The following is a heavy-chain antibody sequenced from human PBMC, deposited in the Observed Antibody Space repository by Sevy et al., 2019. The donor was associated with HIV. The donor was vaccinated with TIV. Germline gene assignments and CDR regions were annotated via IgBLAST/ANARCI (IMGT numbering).Heavy chain of an antibody. CDR3: TRVRYNYGSYYFDY. CDR2: ISSGGSII. CDR1: EISFSDYF. V-gene: IGHV3-11*01. Sequence: GGSLRLSCAASEISFSDYFMSWIRQTPGKGLEWISYISSGGSIIYYADSVKGRFTISRDNAKNSLYLKMNSLRAEDTAVYYCTRVRYNYGSYYFDYWGQGTLVTVSS. D-gene: IGHD1-1*01. J-gene: IGHJ4*02.